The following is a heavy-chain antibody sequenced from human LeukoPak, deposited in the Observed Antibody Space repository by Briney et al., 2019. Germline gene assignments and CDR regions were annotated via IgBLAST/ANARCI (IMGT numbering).Heavy chain of an antibody. CDR1: GFTFSSYW. CDR2: IKQDGSEK. D-gene: IGHD3-10*02. CDR3: AELGITMIGGV. J-gene: IGHJ6*04. V-gene: IGHV3-7*01. Sequence: GGSLRLSCAASGFTFSSYWMTWVRQAPGKGLEWVANIKQDGSEKNYVDSVKGRFTISRDNAKNSLYLQMNSLRAEDTAVYYCAELGITMIGGVWGKGTTVTISS.